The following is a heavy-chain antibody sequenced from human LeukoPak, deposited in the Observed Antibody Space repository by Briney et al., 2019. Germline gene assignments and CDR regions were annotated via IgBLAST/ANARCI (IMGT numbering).Heavy chain of an antibody. Sequence: SETLSLTCTVSGGSISSSSYYWGWIRQPPGKGLEWIGSIYYSGSTYYNPSLKSRVTISVDTSKNQFSLKLSSVTAADTAVYYCASLYDYSNERFYHYGMDVWGQGTTVTVSS. CDR1: GGSISSSSYY. CDR3: ASLYDYSNERFYHYGMDV. CDR2: IYYSGST. V-gene: IGHV4-39*01. J-gene: IGHJ6*02. D-gene: IGHD4-11*01.